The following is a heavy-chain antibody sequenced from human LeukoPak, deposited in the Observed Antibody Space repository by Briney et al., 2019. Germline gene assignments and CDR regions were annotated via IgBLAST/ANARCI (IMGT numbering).Heavy chain of an antibody. CDR3: ARKGDV. J-gene: IGHJ6*04. V-gene: IGHV4-61*02. CDR1: GGSISSGSYY. CDR2: IYTSGST. Sequence: PSETLSLTCTVSGGSISSGSYYWSRIRQPAGKGLEWIGRIYTSGSTDYNPSLKSRVTISLDTSKNQFSLKLSSVTAADTAVYYCARKGDVWGKGTTVTVSS.